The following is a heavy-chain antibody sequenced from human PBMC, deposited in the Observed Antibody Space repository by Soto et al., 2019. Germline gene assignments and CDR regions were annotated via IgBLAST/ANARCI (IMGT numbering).Heavy chain of an antibody. Sequence: QVQLVESGGGVVQPERSLRLSCAASGFTFSRQAMHWVRQAPGRGLEWVAVIWYHGIDKYYADSVKGRFTISRDNSKNTVYLQMHSLRGEDTAVYYCATGILGLCTGGNCPLDYWGQGTLVTVSS. CDR2: IWYHGIDK. CDR3: ATGILGLCTGGNCPLDY. V-gene: IGHV3-33*01. J-gene: IGHJ4*02. D-gene: IGHD2-15*01. CDR1: GFTFSRQA.